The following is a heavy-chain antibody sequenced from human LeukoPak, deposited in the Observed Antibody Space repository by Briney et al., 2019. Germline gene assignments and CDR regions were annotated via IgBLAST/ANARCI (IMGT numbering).Heavy chain of an antibody. CDR1: GFTVSSNY. CDR2: IRSIRDGGTT. D-gene: IGHD2-8*01. CDR3: ATDVEYAAPQIDY. V-gene: IGHV3-15*01. J-gene: IGHJ4*02. Sequence: PGGSLRLSCAASGFTVSSNYMSWVRQAPGKGLEWVGRIRSIRDGGTTDYAAPVKGRFTISRDDSKNTLYLQMNSLKTEDTAMYYCATDVEYAAPQIDYWGQGTLVTVSS.